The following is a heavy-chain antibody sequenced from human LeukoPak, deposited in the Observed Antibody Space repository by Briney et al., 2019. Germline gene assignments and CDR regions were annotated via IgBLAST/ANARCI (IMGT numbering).Heavy chain of an antibody. Sequence: SETLSLTCSVSDYSISSGFHWVWIRQPPGKGLEWIGSIYHSGKTYYKPSLKSRVTISVDTSKNQFSLKLSSVTAADTAVYYCARDRGESLGWDYYYYMDVWGKGTTVTISS. CDR2: IYHSGKT. J-gene: IGHJ6*03. CDR1: DYSISSGFH. D-gene: IGHD3-10*01. V-gene: IGHV4-38-2*02. CDR3: ARDRGESLGWDYYYYMDV.